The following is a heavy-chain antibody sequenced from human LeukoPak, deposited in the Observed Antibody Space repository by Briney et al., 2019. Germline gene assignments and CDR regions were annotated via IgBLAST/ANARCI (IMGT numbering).Heavy chain of an antibody. Sequence: GASVKVSCKASGGTFSSYTISWVRQAPGQGLEWMGRIIHILGIANYAQKFQGRVTITADKSTSTAYMELSSLRSEDTAVYYCARALRSAAIDYWGQGTLVTVSS. CDR3: ARALRSAAIDY. D-gene: IGHD2-15*01. CDR2: IIHILGIA. V-gene: IGHV1-69*02. J-gene: IGHJ4*02. CDR1: GGTFSSYT.